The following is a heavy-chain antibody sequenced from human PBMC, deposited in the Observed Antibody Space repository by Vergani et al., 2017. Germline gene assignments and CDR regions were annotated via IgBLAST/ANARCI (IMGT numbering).Heavy chain of an antibody. CDR1: GFTFSSYG. CDR3: ARRRGYSYKNSYYYYYMDV. Sequence: QVQLVESGGGVVQPGRSLRLSCAASGFTFSSYGMHWVRQAPGKGLEWVAVIWYDGSNKYYADSVKGRFTISRDNSKNTLYLQMNSLRAEDTAVYYCARRRGYSYKNSYYYYYMDVWGKGTTVTVSS. CDR2: IWYDGSNK. D-gene: IGHD5-18*01. J-gene: IGHJ6*03. V-gene: IGHV3-33*01.